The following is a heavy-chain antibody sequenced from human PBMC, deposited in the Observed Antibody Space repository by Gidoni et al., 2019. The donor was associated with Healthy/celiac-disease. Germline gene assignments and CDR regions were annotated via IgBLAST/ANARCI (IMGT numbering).Heavy chain of an antibody. V-gene: IGHV3-30-3*01. J-gene: IGHJ4*02. CDR3: ARGAGPYCGGDCPIAETAHDY. Sequence: AMHWVRQAPGKGLEWVAVISYDGSNKYYADSVKGRFTISRDNSKNTLYLQMNSLRAEDTAVYYCARGAGPYCGGDCPIAETAHDYWGQGTLVTVSS. CDR1: A. CDR2: ISYDGSNK. D-gene: IGHD2-21*01.